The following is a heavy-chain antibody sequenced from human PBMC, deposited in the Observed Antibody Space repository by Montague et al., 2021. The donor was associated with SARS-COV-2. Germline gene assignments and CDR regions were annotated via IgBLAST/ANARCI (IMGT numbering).Heavy chain of an antibody. CDR1: GGSFSGYY. D-gene: IGHD2-2*01. Sequence: SECLSLACAVYGGSFSGYYWSWIRQPPGKGLEWIGEIYHSGSTNYNPSLKSRVTISVDTSKNQFSLRLSSVTAADTAVYYCARDRGVQYQLQMPFYFDYWGQGTLVTVSS. CDR3: ARDRGVQYQLQMPFYFDY. J-gene: IGHJ4*02. CDR2: IYHSGST. V-gene: IGHV4-34*01.